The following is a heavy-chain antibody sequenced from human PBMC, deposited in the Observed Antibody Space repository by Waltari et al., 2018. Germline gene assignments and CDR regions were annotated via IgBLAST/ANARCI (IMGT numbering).Heavy chain of an antibody. CDR1: GYTFTSYD. CDR2: MNPNRGNT. D-gene: IGHD1-1*01. J-gene: IGHJ5*02. CDR3: ARGPTHVWTRENWFDP. Sequence: QVQLVQSGAEVKKPGASVKVSCKASGYTFTSYDLNWVRQATGQGLEWMGWMNPNRGNTGDAQKFQGRVTITRNTSISTAYMELSSLRSEDTAVYYCARGPTHVWTRENWFDPWGQGTLVTVSS. V-gene: IGHV1-8*03.